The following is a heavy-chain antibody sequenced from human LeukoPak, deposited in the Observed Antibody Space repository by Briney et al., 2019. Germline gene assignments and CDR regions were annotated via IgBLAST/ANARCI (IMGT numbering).Heavy chain of an antibody. V-gene: IGHV3-23*01. J-gene: IGHJ4*02. CDR3: ARVDSSGYNQHHDY. Sequence: PGGSLRLSCAASGFTFSSYAMSWVRQAPGKGLEWVSAISGSGGSTYYADSVKGRFTISRDNSKNTLYLHMNSLRAEDTAVYYCARVDSSGYNQHHDYWGQGTLVTVSS. D-gene: IGHD3-22*01. CDR2: ISGSGGST. CDR1: GFTFSSYA.